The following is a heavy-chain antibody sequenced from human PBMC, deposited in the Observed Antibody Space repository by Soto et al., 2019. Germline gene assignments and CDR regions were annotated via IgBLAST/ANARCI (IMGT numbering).Heavy chain of an antibody. Sequence: GGSLRLSCAASGFTFSSYSMSWVRQAPGKGLEWVAHITATGGTTYYADSVKGRFTISRDTSRNTLYLQMNGLRAEDTALYYCAKCMQAYWNYDAHHIWGQGTMVTVSS. CDR3: AKCMQAYWNYDAHHI. D-gene: IGHD1-7*01. V-gene: IGHV3-23*01. CDR1: GFTFSSYS. J-gene: IGHJ3*02. CDR2: ITATGGTT.